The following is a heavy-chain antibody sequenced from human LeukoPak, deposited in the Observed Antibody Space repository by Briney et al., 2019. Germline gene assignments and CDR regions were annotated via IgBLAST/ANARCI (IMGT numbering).Heavy chain of an antibody. CDR3: ARDRRPAGAIGGYPDY. D-gene: IGHD5-12*01. V-gene: IGHV3-30*03. J-gene: IGHJ4*02. CDR1: GFTFSSYG. Sequence: PGGSLRPSCAASGFTFSSYGMHRVRQAPGKGLEWVAVISYDGSNKYYADSVKGRFTISRDNSKNTLYLQMNSLRAEDTAVYYCARDRRPAGAIGGYPDYWGQGTLVTVSS. CDR2: ISYDGSNK.